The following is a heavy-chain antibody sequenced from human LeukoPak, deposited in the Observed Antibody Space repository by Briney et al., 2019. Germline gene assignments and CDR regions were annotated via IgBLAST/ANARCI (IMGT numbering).Heavy chain of an antibody. J-gene: IGHJ4*02. CDR2: FDPEYGET. CDR3: GTAIQLWLIDY. CDR1: VYTLTELS. V-gene: IGHV1-24*01. Sequence: GASVKVSFKVSVYTLTELSMHWVRQAPGKGREWMGGFDPEYGETIYAQKFQGRVTITEDTSPDTAYMELSSLRSEDTAVYYCGTAIQLWLIDYWGEGSLVSVSS. D-gene: IGHD5-18*01.